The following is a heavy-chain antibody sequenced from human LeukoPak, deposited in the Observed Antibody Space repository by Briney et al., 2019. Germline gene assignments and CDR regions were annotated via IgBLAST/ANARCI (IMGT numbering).Heavy chain of an antibody. D-gene: IGHD2-2*01. CDR2: ISNSGGRP. CDR3: AKRGVPAAAWYFDC. J-gene: IGHJ4*02. Sequence: GGSLRLSCAASGFTFSTYAMSWVRQAPGKGLEWVSLISNSGGRPYYADSVKGLFTISRDNSKNTLYLQMNSLRVEDTAVYYCAKRGVPAAAWYFDCWGQGTLATVSS. V-gene: IGHV3-23*01. CDR1: GFTFSTYA.